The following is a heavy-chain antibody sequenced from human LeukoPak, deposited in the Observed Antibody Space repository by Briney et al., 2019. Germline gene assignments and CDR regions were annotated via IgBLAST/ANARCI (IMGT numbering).Heavy chain of an antibody. CDR3: ASRYEGASYYYHGMDV. Sequence: GGSLRLSCSASGFTFSSYAMHWVRQAPGEGLEYVSAISSNGRSTYYADSVKGRFTISRDDSRNTLYLQMSSLRGEDTAVYYCASRYEGASYYYHGMDVWGQGTTVTVSS. CDR1: GFTFSSYA. D-gene: IGHD1-14*01. V-gene: IGHV3-64*04. J-gene: IGHJ6*02. CDR2: ISSNGRST.